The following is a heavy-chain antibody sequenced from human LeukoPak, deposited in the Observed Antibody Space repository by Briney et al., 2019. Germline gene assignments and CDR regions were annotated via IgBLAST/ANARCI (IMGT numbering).Heavy chain of an antibody. D-gene: IGHD3-10*01. Sequence: GASLRLSWAASGFTFSSYAMSWVRQAPVKGLEWVSAISGSGGSTYYADSVKGRFTISRDNSKNTLYLQMNSLRAEDTAVYYCAKTGGLQFDPWGQGTLVTVSS. CDR1: GFTFSSYA. CDR2: ISGSGGST. J-gene: IGHJ5*02. CDR3: AKTGGLQFDP. V-gene: IGHV3-23*01.